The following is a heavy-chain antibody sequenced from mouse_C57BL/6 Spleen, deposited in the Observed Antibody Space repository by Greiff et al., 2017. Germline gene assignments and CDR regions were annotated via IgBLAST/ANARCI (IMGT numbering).Heavy chain of an antibody. J-gene: IGHJ4*01. D-gene: IGHD1-1*01. CDR1: GYTFTSYW. V-gene: IGHV1-55*01. CDR2: IYPGSGST. Sequence: VQLQQPGAELVKPGASVKMSCKASGYTFTSYWITWVKQRPGQGLEWIGDIYPGSGSTNYNEKFKSKATLTVDTSSSTAYMQLSSLTSEDSAVYYCARWGTTVVASYYYAMDYWGQGTSVTVSS. CDR3: ARWGTTVVASYYYAMDY.